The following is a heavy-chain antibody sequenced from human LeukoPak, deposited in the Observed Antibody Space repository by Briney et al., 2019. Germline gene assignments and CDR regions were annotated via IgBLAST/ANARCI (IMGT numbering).Heavy chain of an antibody. CDR3: ARDPYSYGYFDY. J-gene: IGHJ4*02. CDR1: GFTFSSYG. V-gene: IGHV3-33*01. Sequence: GRSLRLSCAASGFTFSSYGMHWVRQAPGKGLEWVAVIWYDGSNKYYADSVKGRFTISRDNSKNTLYLQMNSPRAEDTAVYYCARDPYSYGYFDYWGRGTLVTVSS. D-gene: IGHD5-18*01. CDR2: IWYDGSNK.